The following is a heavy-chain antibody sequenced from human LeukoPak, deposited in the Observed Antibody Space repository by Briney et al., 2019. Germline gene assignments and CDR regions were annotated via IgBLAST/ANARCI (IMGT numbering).Heavy chain of an antibody. V-gene: IGHV3-30*03. CDR1: GFTFSSYW. D-gene: IGHD2-21*02. CDR3: AREVVVTAISLFDY. J-gene: IGHJ4*01. CDR2: ISYDGSNK. Sequence: GGSLRLSCAASGFTFSSYWMHWVRQAPGKGLEWVAVISYDGSNKYYADSVKGRFTISRDNSKNTLYLQMNSLRAEDTAVYYCAREVVVTAISLFDYWGQGTLVTVSS.